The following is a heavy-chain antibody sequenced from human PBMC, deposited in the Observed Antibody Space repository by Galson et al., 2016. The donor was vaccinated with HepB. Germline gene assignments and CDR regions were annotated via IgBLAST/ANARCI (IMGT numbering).Heavy chain of an antibody. J-gene: IGHJ4*01. V-gene: IGHV1-46*04. CDR1: GYTFTNYY. CDR2: INPTGGAT. D-gene: IGHD4-17*01. Sequence: SVKVSCKASGYTFTNYYIHWVRQAPGQGLEWMGIINPTGGATDYAQRLQGRITMTRGTSTSTVYMELSSLTSDDTAVYYCVRHHGDYNFGFDYWGPGTMVTVSS. CDR3: VRHHGDYNFGFDY.